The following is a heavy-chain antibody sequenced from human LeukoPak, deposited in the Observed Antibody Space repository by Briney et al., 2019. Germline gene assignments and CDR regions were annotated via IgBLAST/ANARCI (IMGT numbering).Heavy chain of an antibody. J-gene: IGHJ6*02. CDR3: ARDRNKDYGMDV. V-gene: IGHV3-21*01. CDR2: ISSGSTYI. CDR1: GFTFSSYT. D-gene: IGHD2/OR15-2a*01. Sequence: PGGSLKLSCAASGFTFSSYTMNWVRQAPGKGLEWVSSISSGSTYIYYVGSVKGRFTISRDNANNSLYLQMNSLRAEDTAVYYCARDRNKDYGMDVRGQGTTVTVSS.